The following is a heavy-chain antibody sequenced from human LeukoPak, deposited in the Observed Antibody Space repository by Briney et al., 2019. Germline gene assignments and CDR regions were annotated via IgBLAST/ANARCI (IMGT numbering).Heavy chain of an antibody. CDR2: IGGSGGST. CDR3: AGRVTGYSSGYVY. Sequence: GGSLRLSCAASGFTFSSYAMSWVRQAPGKGREWVSAIGGSGGSTYYADSVKGRFTISRDNSKNTLSLQMNSLRAEDTAVYYCAGRVTGYSSGYVYWGQGTLVTVSS. J-gene: IGHJ4*02. CDR1: GFTFSSYA. D-gene: IGHD5-18*01. V-gene: IGHV3-23*01.